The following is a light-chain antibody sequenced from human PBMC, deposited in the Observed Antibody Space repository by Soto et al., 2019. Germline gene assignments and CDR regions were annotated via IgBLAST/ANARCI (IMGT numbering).Light chain of an antibody. CDR1: HDISTF. CDR2: EAS. Sequence: DIQMTPSPSTLSPTAGDRVTITCRASHDISTFLAWYQQKPGKAPKLLIYEASTLQSGVPSRFSGSGSGTEFTLTISGLLPEDFAAYHCQQLYTLPFTFGQGTRLEIK. J-gene: IGKJ5*01. V-gene: IGKV1-9*01. CDR3: QQLYTLPFT.